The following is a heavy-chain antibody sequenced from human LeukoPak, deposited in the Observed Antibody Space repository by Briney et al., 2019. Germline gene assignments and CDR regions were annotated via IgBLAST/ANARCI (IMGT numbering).Heavy chain of an antibody. CDR1: GFIFTNYW. CDR2: IKEDGSDK. J-gene: IGHJ4*02. CDR3: ATWGSIFGVTFFDF. V-gene: IGHV3-7*01. D-gene: IGHD3-3*01. Sequence: GGSLRLSCAASGFIFTNYWMSWVRQAPGKGLEWVATIKEDGSDKHYVDSARGRLTISRDNAKNSLYLQMNALRADDTSVYYCATWGSIFGVTFFDFWGQETLVTVS.